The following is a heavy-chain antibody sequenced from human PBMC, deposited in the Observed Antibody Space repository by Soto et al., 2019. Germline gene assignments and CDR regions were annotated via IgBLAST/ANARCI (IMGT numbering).Heavy chain of an antibody. J-gene: IGHJ4*02. Sequence: QVQLVQSGAEVKKPGASVKVSCKASGYTFTSYDINWVRQATGQGLEWMGWMNPNSGNTGYAQKFQGRVTMTRNTALSTVYMELSSLRSADTAVYYRARGITIIRAVSRGRGQGTLGTVSS. CDR3: ARGITIIRAVSRG. CDR2: MNPNSGNT. D-gene: IGHD3-3*01. CDR1: GYTFTSYD. V-gene: IGHV1-8*01.